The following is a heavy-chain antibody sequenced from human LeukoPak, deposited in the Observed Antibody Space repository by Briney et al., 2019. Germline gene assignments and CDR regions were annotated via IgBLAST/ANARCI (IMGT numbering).Heavy chain of an antibody. Sequence: GGSLRLSCAASGFTFSSYAMSWVRQAPGKGLEWVSAISGSGGSTYYADSVKGRFTISRDNSKNTLYLQMNSLRAEDTAVYYCAKDSLISTRAGGPYYFDYWGQGTLVTVSS. CDR2: ISGSGGST. J-gene: IGHJ4*02. V-gene: IGHV3-23*01. CDR1: GFTFSSYA. D-gene: IGHD4-23*01. CDR3: AKDSLISTRAGGPYYFDY.